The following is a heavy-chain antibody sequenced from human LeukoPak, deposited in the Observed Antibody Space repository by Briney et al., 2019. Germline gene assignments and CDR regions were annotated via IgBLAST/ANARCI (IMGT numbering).Heavy chain of an antibody. V-gene: IGHV3-23*01. J-gene: IGHJ4*02. Sequence: GGSLRLSCAASGFTFSNSPMSWVRQAPGKGLEWVSGISGGSTTFYADSVKGRFTVSRDNSQNTVYLQMNGLRVEGTAVYYCAKVNWDDSGGYWGQGTLVTVSS. CDR2: ISGGSTT. D-gene: IGHD1-20*01. CDR1: GFTFSNSP. CDR3: AKVNWDDSGGY.